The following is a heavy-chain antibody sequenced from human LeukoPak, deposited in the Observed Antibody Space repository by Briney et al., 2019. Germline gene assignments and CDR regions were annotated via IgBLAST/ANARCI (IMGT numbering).Heavy chain of an antibody. V-gene: IGHV4-59*08. CDR3: ARRSGTYHAFDI. D-gene: IGHD1-26*01. CDR2: IYYSGNT. Sequence: SETLSLTCTVSGDSISGYYWSWIRQPPGKGLEWIGYIYYSGNTNYNPSLKSRVTISVDTSKNQFSLKLSSVTAADTAVFYCARRSGTYHAFDIWGQGTMVTVSS. J-gene: IGHJ3*02. CDR1: GDSISGYY.